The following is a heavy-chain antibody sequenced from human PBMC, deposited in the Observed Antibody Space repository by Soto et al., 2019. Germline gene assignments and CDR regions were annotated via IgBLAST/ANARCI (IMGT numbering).Heavy chain of an antibody. V-gene: IGHV3-74*01. CDR1: GFTFSSSW. CDR3: AKDLRGDYYGFDY. D-gene: IGHD4-17*01. CDR2: VSGDGSST. J-gene: IGHJ4*02. Sequence: GGSLRLSCAASGFTFSSSWMHWVRQAPGKGLVWVSGVSGDGSSTSYADSVKGRFTISRDNAKNSLYLQMNSLRAEDTALYYCAKDLRGDYYGFDYWGQGTLVTVSS.